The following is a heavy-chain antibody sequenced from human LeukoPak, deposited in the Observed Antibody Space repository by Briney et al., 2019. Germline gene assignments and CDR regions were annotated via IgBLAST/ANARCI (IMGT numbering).Heavy chain of an antibody. CDR2: INPNSGGT. Sequence: ASVKVSCKASGYTFTGYYMHWVRQAPGQGLEWMGWINPNSGGTNYAQKFQGRDTMTRDTSISTAYMELSRLRSDDTAVYYCARGPMRSSSWSDYWGQGTLVTVSS. CDR3: ARGPMRSSSWSDY. J-gene: IGHJ4*02. CDR1: GYTFTGYY. V-gene: IGHV1-2*02. D-gene: IGHD6-13*01.